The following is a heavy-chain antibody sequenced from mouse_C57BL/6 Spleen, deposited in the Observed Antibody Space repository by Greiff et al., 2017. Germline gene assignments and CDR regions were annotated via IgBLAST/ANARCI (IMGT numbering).Heavy chain of an antibody. J-gene: IGHJ1*03. Sequence: EVKLQESGPGLVKPSQSLSLTCSVTVYSIPSGYYWNWIRQFPGNKLEWMGYISYDGSNNYNPSLKNRISITRDTSKNQFFLKLNSVTTEDTATYYCARKPFYYYGSDWYFDVWGTGTTVTVSS. CDR2: ISYDGSN. CDR1: VYSIPSGYY. V-gene: IGHV3-6*01. CDR3: ARKPFYYYGSDWYFDV. D-gene: IGHD1-1*01.